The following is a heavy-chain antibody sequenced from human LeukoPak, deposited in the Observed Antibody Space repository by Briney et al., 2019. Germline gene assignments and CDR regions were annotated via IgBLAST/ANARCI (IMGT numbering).Heavy chain of an antibody. CDR2: IYTSGST. D-gene: IGHD3/OR15-3a*01. CDR1: GGSISSGGYY. V-gene: IGHV4-61*02. Sequence: SETLSLTCTVSGGSISSGGYYWSWIRQHPGKGLEWIGRIYTSGSTNYNPSLKSRVTMSVDTSKNQFSLKLSSVTAADTAVYYCARDRTGYDAFDIWGQGTMVTVSS. CDR3: ARDRTGYDAFDI. J-gene: IGHJ3*02.